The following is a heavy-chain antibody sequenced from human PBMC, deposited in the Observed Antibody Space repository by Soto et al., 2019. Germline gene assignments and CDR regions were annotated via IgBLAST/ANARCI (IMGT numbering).Heavy chain of an antibody. D-gene: IGHD6-25*01. Sequence: PSETMSLPSPAPEFNRGSYYWSWLRPSPGKGLEWIGYVYFSGNTNYNPSLKSRVTISIDTSKNQFSLRLASVTAADTAFYYCGSVRPSGYVLSWGQGTLVTVSS. J-gene: IGHJ5*02. CDR1: EFNRGSYY. CDR3: GSVRPSGYVLS. V-gene: IGHV4-59*01. CDR2: VYFSGNT.